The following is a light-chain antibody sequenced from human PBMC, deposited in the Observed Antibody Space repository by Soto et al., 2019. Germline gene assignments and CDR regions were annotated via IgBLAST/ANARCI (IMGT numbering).Light chain of an antibody. CDR2: AAS. Sequence: DIVLTQSPCTLYLSPGERATLSCRASQSVSSNYLACYQQKRGQAPSLLIYAASARATGIPDRFSGSGSGTGFDLTISRLEPEDFALYSCQLYGSSPPRYTFAQGTKLEIK. J-gene: IGKJ2*01. CDR1: QSVSSNY. V-gene: IGKV3-20*01. CDR3: QLYGSSPPRYT.